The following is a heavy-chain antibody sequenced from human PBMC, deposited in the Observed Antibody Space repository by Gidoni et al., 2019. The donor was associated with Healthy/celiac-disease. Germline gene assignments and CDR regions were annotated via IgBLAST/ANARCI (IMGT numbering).Heavy chain of an antibody. J-gene: IGHJ6*02. CDR2: ISGSGGST. CDR3: AKSIIDSNYEPNDPYGMDV. Sequence: EVQLLESGGGLVQPGGSLRLSCAASGFTFRSYAMSWVRQAPGKGLEWVSAISGSGGSTYDADSVKGRFTISRDNSKNTLYLQMNSLRAEDTAVYYCAKSIIDSNYEPNDPYGMDVWGQGTTVTVSS. V-gene: IGHV3-23*01. CDR1: GFTFRSYA. D-gene: IGHD4-4*01.